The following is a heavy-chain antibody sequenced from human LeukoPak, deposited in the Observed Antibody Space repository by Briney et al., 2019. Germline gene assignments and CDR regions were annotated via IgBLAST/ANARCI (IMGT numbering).Heavy chain of an antibody. CDR3: ARDRWWLQLPRSYWYFDL. V-gene: IGHV4-59*01. D-gene: IGHD5-24*01. CDR2: IYYSGST. Sequence: PSETLSLTCTVSGGSISSYYWSWIRQPPGKGLEWRGHIYYSGSTNYNPSLKSRVTISVDTSKNQFSLKLSSVTAADTAVYYCARDRWWLQLPRSYWYFDLWGRGTLVTVSS. CDR1: GGSISSYY. J-gene: IGHJ2*01.